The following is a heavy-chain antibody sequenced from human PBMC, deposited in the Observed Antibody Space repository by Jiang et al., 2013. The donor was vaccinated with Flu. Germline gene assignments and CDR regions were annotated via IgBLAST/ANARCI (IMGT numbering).Heavy chain of an antibody. CDR3: ARHYGDSNWYFDL. CDR2: IYPGDSDT. Sequence: MGIIYPGDSDTRYSPSFQGQVTISADKSISTAYLQWSSLKASDTAMYYCARHYGDSNWYFDLWGRGTLVTVSS. J-gene: IGHJ2*01. V-gene: IGHV5-51*01. D-gene: IGHD4-17*01.